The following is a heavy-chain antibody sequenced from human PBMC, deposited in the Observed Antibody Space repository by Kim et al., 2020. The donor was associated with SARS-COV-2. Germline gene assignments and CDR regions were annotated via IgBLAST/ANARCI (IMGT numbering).Heavy chain of an antibody. CDR1: GFTFSSYA. D-gene: IGHD6-13*01. V-gene: IGHV3-23*01. CDR3: AKDRPGIAAAGTPFDY. Sequence: GGSLRLSCAASGFTFSSYAMSWVRQAPGKGLEWVSAISGSGGSTYYADSVKGRFTISRDNSKNTLYLQMNSLRAEDTAVYYCAKDRPGIAAAGTPFDYWGQGTLVTVSS. CDR2: ISGSGGST. J-gene: IGHJ4*02.